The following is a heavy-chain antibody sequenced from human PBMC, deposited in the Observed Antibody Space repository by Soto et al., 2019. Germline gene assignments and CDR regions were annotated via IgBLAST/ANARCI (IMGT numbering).Heavy chain of an antibody. D-gene: IGHD4-17*01. Sequence: WVGQAHGKGMAWVSVIDSGGSTYYADSVKVRFTIARDNSKNTLYLQMNSLRAEDTAVDYCAREPNDYGDY. CDR2: IDSGGST. J-gene: IGHJ4*03. V-gene: IGHV3-53*01. CDR3: AREPNDYGDY.